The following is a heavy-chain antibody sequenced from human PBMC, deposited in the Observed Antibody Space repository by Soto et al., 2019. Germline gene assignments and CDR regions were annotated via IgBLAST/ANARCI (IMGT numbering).Heavy chain of an antibody. CDR2: IIPIFGTA. Sequence: GASVKVSCKASGGTFSSYAMSWVRQAPGQGFEWMGGIIPIFGTANCAQKFQGRVTITADESTSTAYMELSSLRSEDTAVYYCASSIVTMVRGVKYYFDYWGQGTLLTVSS. J-gene: IGHJ4*02. CDR1: GGTFSSYA. V-gene: IGHV1-69*13. D-gene: IGHD3-10*01. CDR3: ASSIVTMVRGVKYYFDY.